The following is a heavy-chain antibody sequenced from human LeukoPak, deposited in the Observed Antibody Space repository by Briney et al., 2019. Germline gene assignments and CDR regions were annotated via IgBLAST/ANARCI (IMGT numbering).Heavy chain of an antibody. CDR3: AREVRSDSSSSGDFDY. D-gene: IGHD6-6*01. J-gene: IGHJ4*02. V-gene: IGHV1-2*02. Sequence: GASVKVSCKASGYTFTGYYMHWVRQAPGPGLEWMGWINPNSGGTNYAQKFQGRVTMTRDTSTSTGYMELSSLRSEDTAVYYCAREVRSDSSSSGDFDYWGQGTLVTVSS. CDR1: GYTFTGYY. CDR2: INPNSGGT.